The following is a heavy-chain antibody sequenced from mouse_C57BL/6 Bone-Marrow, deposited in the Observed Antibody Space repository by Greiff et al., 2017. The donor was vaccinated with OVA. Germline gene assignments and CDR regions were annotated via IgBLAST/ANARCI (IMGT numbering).Heavy chain of an antibody. J-gene: IGHJ4*01. D-gene: IGHD1-1*01. CDR2: IYPGNGDT. CDR1: GYTFTSYN. Sequence: QPGAELVRPGASVKMSCKASGYTFTSYNMHWVKQPPRQGLEWIGAIYPGNGDTSYKQKFKGKATLTVAKSSTTAYTQLSSLTSEDSTVYFCARGRDYYGSSGTGYAMDYWGQGTSVTVSS. CDR3: ARGRDYYGSSGTGYAMDY. V-gene: IGHV1-12*01.